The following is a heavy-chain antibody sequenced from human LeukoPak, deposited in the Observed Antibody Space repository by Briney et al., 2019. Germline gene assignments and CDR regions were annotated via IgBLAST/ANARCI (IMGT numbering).Heavy chain of an antibody. CDR1: GGSFSGYY. V-gene: IGHV4-34*01. CDR3: ARAPIVVNWFDH. CDR2: INHSGST. D-gene: IGHD3-22*01. J-gene: IGHJ5*02. Sequence: SSETLSLTCAVYGGSFSGYYWSWTRQPPGKGLEWIGEINHSGSTNYNPSLKSRVTISVDTSKNQFSLKLSSVTAADTAVYYCARAPIVVNWFDHWGQGTLVTVSS.